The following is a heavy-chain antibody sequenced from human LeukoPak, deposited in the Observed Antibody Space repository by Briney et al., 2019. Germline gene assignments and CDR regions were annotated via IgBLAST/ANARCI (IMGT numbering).Heavy chain of an antibody. V-gene: IGHV4-59*01. CDR2: IYYSGST. CDR1: GGSISSYY. CDR3: ARGQGSNSWPNWFDP. Sequence: SETLSLTCTVSGGSISSYYWSWIRQPPGKGLEWIGYIYYSGSTNYNPSLKSRVTISVDTSKNQFSLKLSSVTAADTAVYYCARGQGSNSWPNWFDPWGQGTLVTVSS. D-gene: IGHD6-13*01. J-gene: IGHJ5*02.